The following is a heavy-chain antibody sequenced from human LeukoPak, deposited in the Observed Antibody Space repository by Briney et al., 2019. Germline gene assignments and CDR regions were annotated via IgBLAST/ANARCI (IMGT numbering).Heavy chain of an antibody. CDR1: GFTVSSNY. CDR3: ARDVNVYGVPRYLDP. Sequence: PGGSLRLSCAASGFTVSSNYMTWVRQAPGKGLEWVSGSYSGGRTYYADSVKGRFTISRDNSKNTLYLQMNSLRAEDTAVYYCARDVNVYGVPRYLDPWGQGTLVTVSS. V-gene: IGHV3-53*01. J-gene: IGHJ5*02. CDR2: SYSGGRT. D-gene: IGHD4-17*01.